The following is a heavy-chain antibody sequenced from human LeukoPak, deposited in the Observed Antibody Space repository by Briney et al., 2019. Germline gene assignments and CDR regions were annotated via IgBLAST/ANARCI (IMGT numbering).Heavy chain of an antibody. Sequence: GGSLRLSCAASGFTFSSYGMHWVRQAPGKGLEWVAVISYDGSNKYYADSVKGRFTISRDNSKNTLYLQMNSLRAEDTAVYYCARGPPNYGGFDYWGQGTLVTVSS. CDR3: ARGPPNYGGFDY. J-gene: IGHJ4*02. D-gene: IGHD4-23*01. CDR1: GFTFSSYG. CDR2: ISYDGSNK. V-gene: IGHV3-30*03.